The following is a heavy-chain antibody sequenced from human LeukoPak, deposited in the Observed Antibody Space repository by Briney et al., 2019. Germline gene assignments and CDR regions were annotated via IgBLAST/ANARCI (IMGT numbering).Heavy chain of an antibody. CDR3: AREGITIFGVVKYWFDP. CDR1: GGSFSGYY. Sequence: SETLSLTCAVYGGSFSGYYWSWIRQPPGKGLEWIGEINHSGSTNYNPSLKSRVTISVDTSKNLFSLKLSSVTAADTAVYYCAREGITIFGVVKYWFDPWGQGTLVTVSS. J-gene: IGHJ5*02. D-gene: IGHD3-3*01. CDR2: INHSGST. V-gene: IGHV4-34*01.